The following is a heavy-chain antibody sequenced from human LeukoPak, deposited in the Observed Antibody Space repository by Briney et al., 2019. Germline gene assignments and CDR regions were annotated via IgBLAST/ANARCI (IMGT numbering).Heavy chain of an antibody. CDR2: IKQDGSEK. Sequence: PGGSLRLSCAASGFTFSTYWMTWVRQAPGKGLEWVANIKQDGSEKYYVDSVKGRFTISRDNAKNSLFLQMNSLRAEDTAVYYCARGPSVLGAIDNWGQGTLVAVSS. D-gene: IGHD3-10*01. CDR3: ARGPSVLGAIDN. V-gene: IGHV3-7*02. J-gene: IGHJ4*02. CDR1: GFTFSTYW.